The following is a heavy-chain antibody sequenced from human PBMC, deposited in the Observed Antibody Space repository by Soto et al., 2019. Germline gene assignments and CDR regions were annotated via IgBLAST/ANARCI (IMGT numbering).Heavy chain of an antibody. CDR1: GFTLSNNW. V-gene: IGHV3-74*03. CDR2: INSDGSSV. D-gene: IGHD6-25*01. Sequence: EVQLVESGGGLVQPGGSLRLSCVASGFTLSNNWIHWVRQAPGKGLVWVSRINSDGSSVTYADSVKGRFTFSRDNAKNTLYLQMDSLRVEDTAMYYCVRAPEQRPFDYWGQGTLVTVSS. CDR3: VRAPEQRPFDY. J-gene: IGHJ4*02.